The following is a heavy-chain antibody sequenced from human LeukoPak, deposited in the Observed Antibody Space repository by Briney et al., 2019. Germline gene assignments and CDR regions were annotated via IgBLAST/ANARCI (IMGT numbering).Heavy chain of an antibody. V-gene: IGHV4-59*01. CDR3: ARWYYDSSGYRYFGY. Sequence: PSETLSLTCTVSGVSISSYYWTWIRQPPGKGLKWIGNIDYSGNTKYNPSLKSRVTISVDTSKNQFSLKLSSVTAADTAVYYCARWYYDSSGYRYFGYWGQGTLVTVSS. CDR2: IDYSGNT. J-gene: IGHJ4*02. D-gene: IGHD3-22*01. CDR1: GVSISSYY.